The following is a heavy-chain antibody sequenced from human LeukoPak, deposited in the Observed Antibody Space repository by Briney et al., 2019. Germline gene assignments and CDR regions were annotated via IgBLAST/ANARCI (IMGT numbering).Heavy chain of an antibody. D-gene: IGHD3-22*01. CDR1: GGSISSSYYY. Sequence: PSETLSLTCTVSGGSISSSYYYWSWIRLPPGKGLEWIGEINHSGRTKYNPSLKSRVTISVDTSKNHFSLKLSSVTAADTAVYYCARGPTLEYYEGSGYYYFDYWSQGTLVTVSS. CDR3: ARGPTLEYYEGSGYYYFDY. CDR2: INHSGRT. J-gene: IGHJ4*02. V-gene: IGHV4-39*07.